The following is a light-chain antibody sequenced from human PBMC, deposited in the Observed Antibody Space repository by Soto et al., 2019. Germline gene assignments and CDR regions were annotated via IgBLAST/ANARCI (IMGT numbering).Light chain of an antibody. CDR2: EVT. Sequence: QSALTQPPSASGSPGQSVPISCTGTSSDVGAYNYVSWYQQHPGKAPKLMIYEVTKRPSGVPDRFSGSKSGNTASLTVSGLQAEDEADYYCSSYAGGNDLIFGGGTKLTVL. J-gene: IGLJ2*01. V-gene: IGLV2-8*01. CDR3: SSYAGGNDLI. CDR1: SSDVGAYNY.